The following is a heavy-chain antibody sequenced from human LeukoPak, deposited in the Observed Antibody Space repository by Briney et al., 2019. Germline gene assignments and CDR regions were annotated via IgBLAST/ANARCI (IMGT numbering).Heavy chain of an antibody. J-gene: IGHJ5*02. Sequence: ASVKVSCKASGYTFTGYYMHWVRQAPGQGLEWMGWINPNSGGTNYAQKFQGRVTMTRDTSISTAYMELSRLRSDDTAAYYCARDTSYQLLSNWFDPWGQGTLVTVSS. V-gene: IGHV1-2*02. D-gene: IGHD2-2*01. CDR1: GYTFTGYY. CDR2: INPNSGGT. CDR3: ARDTSYQLLSNWFDP.